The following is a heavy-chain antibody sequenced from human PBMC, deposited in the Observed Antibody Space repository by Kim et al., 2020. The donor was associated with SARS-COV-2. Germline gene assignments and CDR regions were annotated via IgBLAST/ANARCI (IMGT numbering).Heavy chain of an antibody. D-gene: IGHD3-22*01. CDR1: GFTFSSYS. Sequence: GGSLRLSCAASGFTFSSYSMNWVRQAPGKGLEWVSSISSSSSYIYYADSVKGRFTISRDNAKNSLYLQMNSLRAEDTAVYYCARGLGGYYYYWYFDLWGRGTLVTVSS. CDR3: ARGLGGYYYYWYFDL. CDR2: ISSSSSYI. J-gene: IGHJ2*01. V-gene: IGHV3-21*01.